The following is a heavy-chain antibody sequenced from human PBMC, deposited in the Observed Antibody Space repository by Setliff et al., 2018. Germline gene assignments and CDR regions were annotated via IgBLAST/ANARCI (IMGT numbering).Heavy chain of an antibody. Sequence: SETLSLTCTASGYSISSGYYWNWIRQSADKGLEWIGRIHSSGTTNYNPSLKGRFTISRDNFKNMLYVQMNSLRPEDTAVYFCVKDFKMLIRGGFFDYWGQGTLVTVSS. J-gene: IGHJ4*02. CDR3: VKDFKMLIRGGFFDY. D-gene: IGHD2-15*01. CDR1: GYSISSGYY. V-gene: IGHV4-61*10. CDR2: IHSSGTT.